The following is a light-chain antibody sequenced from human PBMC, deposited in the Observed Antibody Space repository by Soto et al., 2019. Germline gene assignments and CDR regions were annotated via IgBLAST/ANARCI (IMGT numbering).Light chain of an antibody. CDR1: QSISSW. CDR2: DAS. Sequence: DIQMTHSPSTLSASVGDRVTITCRASQSISSWLAWYQQKPGKAPRLLMYDASTLESGVPSRFSGRGSGTEFTLTISSLQPDDFATYYCQQYNSYPWTFGQGTKVEIK. V-gene: IGKV1-5*01. J-gene: IGKJ1*01. CDR3: QQYNSYPWT.